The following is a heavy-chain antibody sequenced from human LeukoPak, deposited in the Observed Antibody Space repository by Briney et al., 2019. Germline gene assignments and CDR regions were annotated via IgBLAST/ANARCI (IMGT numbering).Heavy chain of an antibody. V-gene: IGHV3-23*01. D-gene: IGHD3-3*01. Sequence: PGGSLRLSCAASGFTFSSYAMSWVRQAPGKGLEWVSAISGSGGSTYYADSVKGRFTISRDNSKNTLYLQMNSLRAEDTAAYYCAKDAITIFGVVIIPYFDYWGQGTLVTVSS. J-gene: IGHJ4*02. CDR1: GFTFSSYA. CDR3: AKDAITIFGVVIIPYFDY. CDR2: ISGSGGST.